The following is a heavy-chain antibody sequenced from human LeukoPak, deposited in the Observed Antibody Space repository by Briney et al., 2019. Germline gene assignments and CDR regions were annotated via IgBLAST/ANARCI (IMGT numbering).Heavy chain of an antibody. J-gene: IGHJ4*02. V-gene: IGHV3-15*07. CDR1: GFTFSNVW. CDR3: VTDVIIAVTGNDY. D-gene: IGHD6-19*01. Sequence: GGSLRLSCAASGFTFSNVWMNWVRQAPGKGLEWVGRIRSKTHGEAIDYAAPVRGRFTISRDDSKNTLYLQLNSLKTEDTAVYYCVTDVIIAVTGNDYWGQGSLVTVSS. CDR2: IRSKTHGEAI.